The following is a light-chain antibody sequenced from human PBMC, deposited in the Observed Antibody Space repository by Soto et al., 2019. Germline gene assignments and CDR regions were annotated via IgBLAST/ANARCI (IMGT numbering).Light chain of an antibody. J-gene: IGKJ4*01. CDR3: LQRSNWPLT. V-gene: IGKV3-11*01. CDR1: HRVSSY. CDR2: DAS. Sequence: EIVLTQSPATLSLSPGERATLSCRASHRVSSYLAWYQQKPDQAPRLLIYDASNRATGIPARFSGSGSGTDFTLTISSLEPEDFGVYYCLQRSNWPLTFGGGTKVEIK.